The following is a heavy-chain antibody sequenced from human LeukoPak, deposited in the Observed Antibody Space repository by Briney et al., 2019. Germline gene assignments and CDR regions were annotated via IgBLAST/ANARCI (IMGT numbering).Heavy chain of an antibody. CDR2: ISYDGSNI. D-gene: IGHD3-10*01. V-gene: IGHV3-30*03. J-gene: IGHJ4*02. CDR1: GFTFSSYG. CDR3: ASSLWFGELLFDIDY. Sequence: GGSLRLSCAASGFTFSSYGMHWVRQAPGKGLEWVAVISYDGSNIYYADSVKGRFTISRDNSKNTLYLQMNSLRAEDTAVYSCASSLWFGELLFDIDYWGQGTLVTVSS.